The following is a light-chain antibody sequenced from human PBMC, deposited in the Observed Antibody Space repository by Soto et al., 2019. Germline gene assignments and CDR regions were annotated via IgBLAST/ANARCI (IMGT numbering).Light chain of an antibody. CDR1: SSNIENDF. V-gene: IGLV1-47*01. Sequence: QSVLTQPPSTSGTPGQWVTISCSGSSSNIENDFVYWYQQLPGAAPKLLIYKDDQRPSGVPDRFSGSKSGTSASLAISGLRSEDEGDYYCVGWDASLSGYVFGLGTKVTVL. CDR2: KDD. CDR3: VGWDASLSGYV. J-gene: IGLJ1*01.